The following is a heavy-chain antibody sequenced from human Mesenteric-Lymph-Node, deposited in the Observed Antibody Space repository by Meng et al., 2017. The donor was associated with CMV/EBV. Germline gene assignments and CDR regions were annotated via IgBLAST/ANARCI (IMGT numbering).Heavy chain of an antibody. Sequence: GGSLRLSCAASGFTFDDYNMHWVRQTPGKGLEWVSLISWDGVITYYADSVKGRFTISRDNSKNSLYLQMNSLRTEDTALYYCAKEDRSSWGTFDCWGQGTLVTVSS. CDR3: AKEDRSSWGTFDC. CDR2: ISWDGVIT. CDR1: GFTFDDYN. J-gene: IGHJ4*02. V-gene: IGHV3-43*01. D-gene: IGHD6-13*01.